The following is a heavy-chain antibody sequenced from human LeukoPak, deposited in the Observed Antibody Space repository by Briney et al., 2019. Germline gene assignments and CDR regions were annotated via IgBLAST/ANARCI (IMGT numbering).Heavy chain of an antibody. V-gene: IGHV3-48*04. CDR1: GFTFSSYS. CDR3: ARDDYGDYDGAGMDV. D-gene: IGHD4-17*01. CDR2: ISSSSSTI. J-gene: IGHJ6*02. Sequence: GGSLRLSCAASGFTFSSYSMNWVRQAPGKGLEWVSYISSSSSTIYYADSVKGRFTISRDNAKNSLYLQMNSLRAEDTAVYYCARDDYGDYDGAGMDVWGQGTTVTVSS.